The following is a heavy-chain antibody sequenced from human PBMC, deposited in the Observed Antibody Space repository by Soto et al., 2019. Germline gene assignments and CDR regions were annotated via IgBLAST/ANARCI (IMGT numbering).Heavy chain of an antibody. Sequence: SETLSLTCTVSGGSFKSGSYSWSWIRQPPGKGLEWIGYVYHTGRTSYNPSLKSRVSISMDTSKNQFSLNLDSVTAADTAVYFCARDFAHFDSWGQGTLVTVSS. D-gene: IGHD3-3*01. V-gene: IGHV4-61*01. J-gene: IGHJ4*02. CDR2: VYHTGRT. CDR3: ARDFAHFDS. CDR1: GGSFKSGSYS.